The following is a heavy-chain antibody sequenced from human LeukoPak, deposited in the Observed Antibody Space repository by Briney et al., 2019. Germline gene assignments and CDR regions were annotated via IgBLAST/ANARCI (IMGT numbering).Heavy chain of an antibody. J-gene: IGHJ4*02. D-gene: IGHD1-7*01. CDR3: ARDLGITGTYDNHCFDY. V-gene: IGHV1-69*05. CDR2: FIPIFGTA. Sequence: ASVKVSCKASGGTFNTYAISWVRQAPGQGLEWMGRFIPIFGTANYAQKFQGRVSITTDESTSTAYMQLSSLRSEDTAMYYCARDLGITGTYDNHCFDYWGQGTLVTVSS. CDR1: GGTFNTYA.